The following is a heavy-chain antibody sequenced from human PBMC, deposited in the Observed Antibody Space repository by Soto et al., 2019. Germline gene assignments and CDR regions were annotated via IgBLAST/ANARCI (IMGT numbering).Heavy chain of an antibody. CDR1: GGTFSSYA. Sequence: QVQLVQSGAEVKKPGSSVKVSCKASGGTFSSYAISWVRQAPGQGLEWMGGIIPIFGTANYAQKLQGRVTITADEYTSTAYMELSSLRSEDTAVYYCAKLGGYNWNYVPLGYVDYWGQGTLVTVSS. J-gene: IGHJ4*02. D-gene: IGHD1-7*01. CDR2: IIPIFGTA. V-gene: IGHV1-69*01. CDR3: AKLGGYNWNYVPLGYVDY.